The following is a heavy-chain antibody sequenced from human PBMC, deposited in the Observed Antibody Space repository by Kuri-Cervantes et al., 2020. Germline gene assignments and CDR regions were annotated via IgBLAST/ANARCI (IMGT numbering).Heavy chain of an antibody. CDR3: ARDMITFGGVIVKDWYFDL. CDR2: ISSSSSTI. V-gene: IGHV3-48*02. Sequence: GESLKISCAASGFTFSSYSMNWVRQAPGKGLEWVSYISSSSSTIYYADSVKGRFTISRDNAKNSLYLQMNSLRDEDTAVYYCARDMITFGGVIVKDWYFDLWGRGTLVTVSS. D-gene: IGHD3-16*02. CDR1: GFTFSSYS. J-gene: IGHJ2*01.